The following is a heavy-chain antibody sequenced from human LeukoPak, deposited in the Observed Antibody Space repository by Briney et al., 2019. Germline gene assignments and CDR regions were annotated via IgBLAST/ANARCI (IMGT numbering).Heavy chain of an antibody. CDR1: GFTFRSYW. V-gene: IGHV3-74*01. J-gene: IGHJ4*02. CDR3: ARDPSSWNGFFDS. CDR2: IETDGSST. D-gene: IGHD6-13*01. Sequence: GGSLRLTCEASGFTFRSYWMHWVRHAPGKGLMWVSRIETDGSSTNYADSVKGRFTISRDNARNTVYLQMNSLRADDTAVYYCARDPSSWNGFFDSWGQGTLVTVSS.